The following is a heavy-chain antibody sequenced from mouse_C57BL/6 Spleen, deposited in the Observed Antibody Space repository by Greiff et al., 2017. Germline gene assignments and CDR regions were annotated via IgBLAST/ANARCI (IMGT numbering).Heavy chain of an antibody. V-gene: IGHV1-62-2*01. CDR1: GYTFTEYT. CDR2: FYPGSGSI. CDR3: ARHEEGYCGSSYVRAMDY. Sequence: VQLQQSGAELVKPGASVKLSCKASGYTFTEYTIHWVKQRSGQGLEWIGWFYPGSGSIKYNEKFKDKATLTADKSSSTVYMELRRLTSEDSAVYFWARHEEGYCGSSYVRAMDYWGQGTSVTVSS. J-gene: IGHJ4*01. D-gene: IGHD1-1*01.